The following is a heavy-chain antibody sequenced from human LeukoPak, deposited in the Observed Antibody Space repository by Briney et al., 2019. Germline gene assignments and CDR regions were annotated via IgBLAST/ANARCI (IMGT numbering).Heavy chain of an antibody. Sequence: ASVKVSCKASGYTFTGYYLHWVRQAPGQGLEWMGIINPSGGSTSYAQKFQGRVTMTRDMSTSTDYMELSSLRSEDTAVYYCARDNSVEDTAWWFDPWGQGTLVTVSS. CDR2: INPSGGST. CDR1: GYTFTGYY. V-gene: IGHV1-46*01. CDR3: ARDNSVEDTAWWFDP. D-gene: IGHD4-23*01. J-gene: IGHJ5*02.